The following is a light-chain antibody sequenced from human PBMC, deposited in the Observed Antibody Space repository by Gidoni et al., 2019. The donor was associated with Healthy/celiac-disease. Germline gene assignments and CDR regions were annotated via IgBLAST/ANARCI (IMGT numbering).Light chain of an antibody. CDR2: GKN. CDR3: NSRDSSGNHR. J-gene: IGLJ3*02. V-gene: IGLV3-19*01. Sequence: SSELTQDPAVSVALGQTVRITCQGDSLRSYYASWYQQKPGQAPVLVIYGKNNRPSGIPDRFSGSSSGNTASLTITGAQAEDEADYYCNSRDSSGNHRFGGGTKLTV. CDR1: SLRSYY.